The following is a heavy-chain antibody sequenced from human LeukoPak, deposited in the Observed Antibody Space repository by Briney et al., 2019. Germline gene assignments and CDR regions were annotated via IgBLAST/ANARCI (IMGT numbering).Heavy chain of an antibody. D-gene: IGHD3-16*02. CDR3: ARDMQLST. J-gene: IGHJ3*01. CDR1: GFTFSGSA. V-gene: IGHV3-23*01. Sequence: GASLRLSCAASGFTFSGSAMSWVRQAPGEGLEWVSLISHSGANSYYTDSLRGRFTITRDNSKDTVFLQMNSLRAEDTAIYYCARDMQLSTWGLGTMVTVSS. CDR2: ISHSGANS.